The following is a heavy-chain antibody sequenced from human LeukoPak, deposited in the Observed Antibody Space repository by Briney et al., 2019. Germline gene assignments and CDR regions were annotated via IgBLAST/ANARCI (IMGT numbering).Heavy chain of an antibody. CDR2: IYYSGST. CDR1: GGSISSSNYY. V-gene: IGHV4-39*07. Sequence: SETLSLTCTVSGGSISSSNYYWGWIRQPPGKGLEWIGIIYYSGSTYYNPSLKSRVTISVDTSKNQFSLKLSSVTAADTAVYYCARDIVVVPAATGGWFDPWGQGTLVTVSS. CDR3: ARDIVVVPAATGGWFDP. D-gene: IGHD2-2*01. J-gene: IGHJ5*02.